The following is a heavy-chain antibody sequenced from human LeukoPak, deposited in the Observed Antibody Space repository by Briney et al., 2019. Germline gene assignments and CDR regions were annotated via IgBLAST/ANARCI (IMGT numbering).Heavy chain of an antibody. D-gene: IGHD1-1*01. Sequence: GASVTVSCKASAYTFTGYYMHWVRQAPGQGLEWMGWSNPNGGGTRYAQKFQGRVTMTRDTSISTAYMELNRLRSDDTAVYYCVRDLGFTNGGDSDWGQGTLVTVSS. CDR1: AYTFTGYY. V-gene: IGHV1-2*02. J-gene: IGHJ4*02. CDR3: VRDLGFTNGGDSD. CDR2: SNPNGGGT.